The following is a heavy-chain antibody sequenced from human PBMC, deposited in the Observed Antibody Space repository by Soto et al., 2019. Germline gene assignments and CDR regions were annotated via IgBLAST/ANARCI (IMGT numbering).Heavy chain of an antibody. D-gene: IGHD3-10*01. CDR1: GFTFSSYE. J-gene: IGHJ3*01. CDR3: ARVSFGELAAFDV. V-gene: IGHV3-48*03. CDR2: ITSSGTTK. Sequence: QTGGSLRLSCAASGFTFSSYEMNWVRQAPGKGLEWVSYITSSGTTKYYADSVKGRFTISRDNTKNSIYLQMYSLRAEDTAIYYCARVSFGELAAFDVWGQGTMVTVSS.